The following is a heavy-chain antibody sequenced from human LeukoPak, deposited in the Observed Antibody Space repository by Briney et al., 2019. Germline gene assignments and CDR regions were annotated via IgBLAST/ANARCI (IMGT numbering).Heavy chain of an antibody. CDR3: ARDALSCGIHRRPQPPDY. CDR1: GYTFTGYY. V-gene: IGHV1-2*02. J-gene: IGHJ4*02. D-gene: IGHD3-16*02. Sequence: ASVKVSCKASGYTFTGYYMHWVRQAPGQGLEWMGWINPNSGGTNYAQKFQGRVTMTRDTSISTAYMELSRLRSDDTAVYYCARDALSCGIHRRPQPPDYWGQGTLVTVSS. CDR2: INPNSGGT.